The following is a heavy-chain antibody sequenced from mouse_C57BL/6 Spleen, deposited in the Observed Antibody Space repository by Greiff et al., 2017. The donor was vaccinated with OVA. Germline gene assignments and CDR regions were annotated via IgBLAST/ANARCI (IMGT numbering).Heavy chain of an antibody. CDR3: ASSYYGSGPLYFDV. CDR2: INPNNGGT. Sequence: VQLQQSGPELVKPGASVKISCKASGYTFTDYYMNWVKQSPGKSLEWIGDINPNNGGTSYNQKFKGKATLTVDKSSSTAYMELRSLTSEDSAVYDCASSYYGSGPLYFDVWGTGTTVTVSS. J-gene: IGHJ1*03. V-gene: IGHV1-26*01. D-gene: IGHD1-1*01. CDR1: GYTFTDYY.